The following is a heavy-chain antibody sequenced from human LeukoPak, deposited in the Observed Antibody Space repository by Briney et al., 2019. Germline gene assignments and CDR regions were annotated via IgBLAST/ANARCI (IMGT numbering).Heavy chain of an antibody. CDR3: AKDIGRIVGATTDY. Sequence: GGSLRLSCAASGFTFSSYSMNWVRQAPGKGLEWVSSISSSSSYIYYADSVKGRFTISRDNSKNTLYLQMNSLRAEDMAVYYCAKDIGRIVGATTDYWGQGTLVTVSS. V-gene: IGHV3-21*01. CDR2: ISSSSSYI. D-gene: IGHD1-26*01. CDR1: GFTFSSYS. J-gene: IGHJ4*02.